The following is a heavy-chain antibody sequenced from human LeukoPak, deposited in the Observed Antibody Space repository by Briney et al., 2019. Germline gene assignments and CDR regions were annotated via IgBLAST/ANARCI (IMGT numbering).Heavy chain of an antibody. D-gene: IGHD2-8*01. CDR1: GFTFSSYA. CDR2: ISGSGGST. CDR3: AKGYCTNGVCYKTFDY. J-gene: IGHJ4*02. Sequence: GGSLRLSCAASGFTFSSYAMSWVRQAPGKGLEWVSAISGSGGSTYYADSVKGRFTISRDNSENTLYLQMNSLRAEDTAVYYCAKGYCTNGVCYKTFDYWGQGTLVTVSS. V-gene: IGHV3-23*01.